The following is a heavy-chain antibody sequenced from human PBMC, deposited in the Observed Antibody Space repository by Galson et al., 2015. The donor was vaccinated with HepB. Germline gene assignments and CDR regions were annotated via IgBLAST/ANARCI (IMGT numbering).Heavy chain of an antibody. J-gene: IGHJ5*02. Sequence: SLRLSCAASGFSFSNYTMHWVRQAPGKGLEWVSGISAGGETSFYTDSVKGRFTISRANSENTLYLQMNSLRTEDTAVYFCAKDRGSSGWYGSVGSPQGPWGQGTLVTVSS. CDR2: ISAGGETS. D-gene: IGHD6-19*01. CDR3: AKDRGSSGWYGSVGSPQGP. CDR1: GFSFSNYT. V-gene: IGHV3-23*01.